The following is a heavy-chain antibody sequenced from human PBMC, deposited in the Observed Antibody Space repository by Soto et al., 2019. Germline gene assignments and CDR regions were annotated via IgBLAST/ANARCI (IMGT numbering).Heavy chain of an antibody. CDR3: AKDKPGTTSFDY. V-gene: IGHV3-23*01. CDR1: GFTISSNA. D-gene: IGHD1-1*01. CDR2: ISDRGATT. J-gene: IGHJ4*02. Sequence: EVQLLESGGGLVQPGGSLRLSCAASGFTISSNAMYWVRQAPGKGLEWVSAISDRGATTHYADSVKGRCTISRDTSNNPLDLQLNALRADDTAVYYCAKDKPGTTSFDYWGQGTLVTVSS.